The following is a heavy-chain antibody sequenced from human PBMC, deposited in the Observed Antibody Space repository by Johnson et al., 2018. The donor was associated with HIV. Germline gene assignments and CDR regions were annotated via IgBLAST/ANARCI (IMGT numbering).Heavy chain of an antibody. Sequence: VQLVESGGGVVRPGGSLRLSCAAAGFTFDDYGMSWVRQAPGKGLEWVSGINWNGVRTAYPDSMTGRFTITRDNARNFLYLKMNSVRAEDTALYFCARVLNARPQLALDIWGQGTMVTVSS. J-gene: IGHJ3*02. D-gene: IGHD5-24*01. V-gene: IGHV3-20*04. CDR2: INWNGVRT. CDR1: GFTFDDYG. CDR3: ARVLNARPQLALDI.